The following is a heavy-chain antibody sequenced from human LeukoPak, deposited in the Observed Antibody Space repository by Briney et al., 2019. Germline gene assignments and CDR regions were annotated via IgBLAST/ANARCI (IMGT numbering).Heavy chain of an antibody. CDR2: ISSSGSTI. D-gene: IGHD6-6*01. Sequence: GGSLRLSCAASGFTFSSYGMSWVRQAPGKGLEWVSYISSSGSTIYYADSVKGRFTISRDNAKNSLYLQMNSLRAEDTAVYYCARDRSGYSSSGDAFDIWGQGTMVTVSS. J-gene: IGHJ3*02. CDR1: GFTFSSYG. V-gene: IGHV3-48*04. CDR3: ARDRSGYSSSGDAFDI.